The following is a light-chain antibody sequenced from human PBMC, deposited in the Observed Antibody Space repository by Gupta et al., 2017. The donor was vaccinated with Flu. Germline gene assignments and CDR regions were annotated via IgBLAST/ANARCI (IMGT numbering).Light chain of an antibody. CDR1: SGHSTYA. Sequence: QPVLTQSPSASASLRASVRLTCPLSSGHSTYAIAWHQQQPEKGPRYLMKLNSDGSHTKGDGIPDRFSGSSSGAERYLTISSLQSEDEADYYCQTWGTVFRVFGGGTKLTVL. V-gene: IGLV4-69*01. CDR3: QTWGTVFRV. CDR2: LNSDGSH. J-gene: IGLJ2*01.